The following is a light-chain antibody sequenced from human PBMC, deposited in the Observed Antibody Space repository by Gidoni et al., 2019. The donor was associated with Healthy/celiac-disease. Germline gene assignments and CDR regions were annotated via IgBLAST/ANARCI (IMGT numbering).Light chain of an antibody. CDR2: LGS. CDR3: MQALQTPRT. Sequence: DIVMTQFPLSLPVTPGEPASISRRSSQSLLHSNGYNYLDWYLQKPGQSPQLLIYLGSNRASGVPDRFSGSGSGADFTLKISKVEAEDVGVYYCMQALQTPRTFGPGTKVDIK. CDR1: QSLLHSNGYNY. V-gene: IGKV2-28*01. J-gene: IGKJ3*01.